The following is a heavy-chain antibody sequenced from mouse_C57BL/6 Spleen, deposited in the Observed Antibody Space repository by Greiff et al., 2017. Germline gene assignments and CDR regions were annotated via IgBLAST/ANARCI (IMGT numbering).Heavy chain of an antibody. CDR2: IYPGSGST. Sequence: QVQLQQPGAELVKPGASVKMSCKASGYTFTSYWITWVKQRPGQGLEWIGDIYPGSGSTNYNEKFKSKATLTVDTSSSTAYMQLSSLTSEDSAVYYCARSMYDHDPNYFDYWGQGTTLTVAS. D-gene: IGHD2-4*01. CDR3: ARSMYDHDPNYFDY. J-gene: IGHJ2*01. V-gene: IGHV1-55*01. CDR1: GYTFTSYW.